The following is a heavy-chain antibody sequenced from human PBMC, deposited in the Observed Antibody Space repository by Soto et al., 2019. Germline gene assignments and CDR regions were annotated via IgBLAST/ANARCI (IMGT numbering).Heavy chain of an antibody. J-gene: IGHJ6*02. CDR1: GFTFSSYA. D-gene: IGHD6-25*01. V-gene: IGHV3-23*01. CDR3: AKDSDPVSTSSGDV. Sequence: GSLRLSCAASGFTFSSYAMSWVRQAPGKGLEWVSAISGSGGSTYYAASVKGRFTISRDNSKNTLYLQMNSLRAEDTAVYYCAKDSDPVSTSSGDVWGQGTTVTVS. CDR2: ISGSGGST.